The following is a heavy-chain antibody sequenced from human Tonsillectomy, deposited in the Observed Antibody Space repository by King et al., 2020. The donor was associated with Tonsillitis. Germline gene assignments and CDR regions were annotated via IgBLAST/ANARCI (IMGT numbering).Heavy chain of an antibody. CDR3: GHRRIGVYGDYPNFDY. CDR2: IYWDDDK. CDR1: GFSLTNGVG. V-gene: IGHV2-5*02. D-gene: IGHD4-17*01. Sequence: TLKESGPTLVKPTQTLTLTCTFSGFSLTNGVGVGWIRQPPGKALEWLALIYWDDDKRYSPSLKTRLTITKDTPKNQVVLTMTNMDPVDTATYYCGHRRIGVYGDYPNFDYWGQGTLVTVSS. J-gene: IGHJ4*02.